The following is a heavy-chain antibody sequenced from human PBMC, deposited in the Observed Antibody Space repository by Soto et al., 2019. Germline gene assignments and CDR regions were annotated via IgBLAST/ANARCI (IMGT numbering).Heavy chain of an antibody. J-gene: IGHJ4*02. V-gene: IGHV3-30*03. CDR1: GFTFSSYG. CDR2: ISYDGSNK. Sequence: GVSLRVSWAASGFTFSSYGMHWVRQAPGKGLEWVAVISYDGSNKYYADSVKGRFTISRDNSKNTLYLQMNSLRAEDTAVYYCARDLRRYYYCSGSYHINFDYCGKGSLVTVSS. D-gene: IGHD3-10*01. CDR3: ARDLRRYYYCSGSYHINFDY.